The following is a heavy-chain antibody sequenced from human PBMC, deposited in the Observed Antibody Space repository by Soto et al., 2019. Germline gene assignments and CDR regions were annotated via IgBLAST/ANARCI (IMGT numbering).Heavy chain of an antibody. J-gene: IGHJ6*03. V-gene: IGHV3-66*01. Sequence: GGSLRLSCAASGFTVSSNYMSWVRQAPGKGLEWVSVIYSGGSTYYADSVKGRFTISRDNSKNTLYLQMNSLRAEDTAVYYCAREERATGYMDVWGKGTTVTVSS. CDR2: IYSGGST. D-gene: IGHD1-26*01. CDR3: AREERATGYMDV. CDR1: GFTVSSNY.